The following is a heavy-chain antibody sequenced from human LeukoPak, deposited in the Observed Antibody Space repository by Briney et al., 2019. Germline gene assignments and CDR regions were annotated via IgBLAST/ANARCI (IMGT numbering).Heavy chain of an antibody. D-gene: IGHD3-10*01. CDR3: ARARGFQYFDY. V-gene: IGHV1-46*01. CDR2: INPSGGST. Sequence: ASVNVSCKASGNTLFIYHLHWVRQAPGQGLEWMGIINPSGGSTSYAQKFLGRVTMTRDTSTSTIYMELSSLRSEDTAIYYCARARGFQYFDYWGQGTLVTVSS. CDR1: GNTLFIYH. J-gene: IGHJ4*02.